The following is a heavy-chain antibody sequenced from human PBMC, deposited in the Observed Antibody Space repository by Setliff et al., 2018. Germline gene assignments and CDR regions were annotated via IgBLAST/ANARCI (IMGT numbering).Heavy chain of an antibody. CDR3: ARSRSNFWSGYFNWFDP. CDR1: GYSFTSYW. V-gene: IGHV5-51*01. J-gene: IGHJ5*02. Sequence: GESLKISCKGSGYSFTSYWIGWVRQMPGKGLEWMGIIYPGDGETRYSPSFQGQVTITADISIRTAYLEWSSLKASDSAMYYCARSRSNFWSGYFNWFDPWGQGTLVTVSS. CDR2: IYPGDGET. D-gene: IGHD3-3*01.